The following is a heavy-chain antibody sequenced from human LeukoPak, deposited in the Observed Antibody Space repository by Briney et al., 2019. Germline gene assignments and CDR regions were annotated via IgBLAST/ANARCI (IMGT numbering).Heavy chain of an antibody. V-gene: IGHV4-59*12. CDR1: GGSISSYY. J-gene: IGHJ5*02. CDR3: ARSPVGYCSSTSCIGWFDP. CDR2: IYHSGST. D-gene: IGHD2-2*01. Sequence: SETLSLTCTVSGGSISSYYWSWIRQPPGKGLEWIGYIYHSGSTYYNPSLKSRVTISVDRSKNQFSLKLSSVTAADTAVYYCARSPVGYCSSTSCIGWFDPWGQGTLVTVSS.